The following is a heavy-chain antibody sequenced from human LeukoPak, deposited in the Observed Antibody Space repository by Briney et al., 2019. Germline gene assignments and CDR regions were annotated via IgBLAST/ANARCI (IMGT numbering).Heavy chain of an antibody. CDR2: TYTSGST. J-gene: IGHJ4*02. CDR1: GGSISSSSYY. CDR3: AGTYYYDDSGYWTIDY. Sequence: SETLSLTCTVSGGSISSSSYYWGWIRQPPGKGLEWIGRTYTSGSTDYNPPLKSRVTMSLDTSKNQLSLKMNSVTAADTAVYYCAGTYYYDDSGYWTIDYWGQGTLVTVSS. V-gene: IGHV4-39*07. D-gene: IGHD3-22*01.